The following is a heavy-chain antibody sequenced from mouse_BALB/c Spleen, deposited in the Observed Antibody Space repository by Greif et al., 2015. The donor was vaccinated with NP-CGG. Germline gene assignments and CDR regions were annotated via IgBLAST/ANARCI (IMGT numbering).Heavy chain of an antibody. CDR1: GYSFTSYW. D-gene: IGHD2-4*01. J-gene: IGHJ4*01. CDR2: IYPGNSDT. CDR3: TREAYDYDYAMDY. Sequence: EVKVVESGTVLARPGASVKMSCKASGYSFTSYWMHWVKQRPGQGLEWIGAIYPGNSDTSYNQKFKGKAKLTAVTSASTAYMELSSLTNEDSAVYYCTREAYDYDYAMDYWGQGTSVTVSS. V-gene: IGHV1-5*01.